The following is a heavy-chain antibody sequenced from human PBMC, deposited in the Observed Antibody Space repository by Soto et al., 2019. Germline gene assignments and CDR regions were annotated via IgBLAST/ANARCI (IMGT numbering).Heavy chain of an antibody. CDR2: ISSSSSTI. V-gene: IGHV3-48*01. CDR1: GFTFSSYS. J-gene: IGHJ4*02. Sequence: GGSLRLSCAASGFTFSSYSMNWVRQAPGKGLEWVSYISSSSSTIYYADSVKGRFTISRDNAKNSLYLQMNSLRAEDTAVYYCARDPLYGDYISFDYWGQGTLVTVSS. D-gene: IGHD4-17*01. CDR3: ARDPLYGDYISFDY.